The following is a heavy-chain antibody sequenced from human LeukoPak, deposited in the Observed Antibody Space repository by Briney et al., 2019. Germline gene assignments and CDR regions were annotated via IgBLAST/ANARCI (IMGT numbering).Heavy chain of an antibody. Sequence: GGSLRLSCAASGFTFSSYAMYWVRQAPGKGLEWVAVISYDGSNEDYADSVKGRFTISRDNAKNSLYLQMNSLRAEDTAVYYCARGRRDGYNYYFDYWGQGTLVTVSS. CDR1: GFTFSSYA. V-gene: IGHV3-30-3*01. CDR3: ARGRRDGYNYYFDY. CDR2: ISYDGSNE. D-gene: IGHD5-24*01. J-gene: IGHJ4*02.